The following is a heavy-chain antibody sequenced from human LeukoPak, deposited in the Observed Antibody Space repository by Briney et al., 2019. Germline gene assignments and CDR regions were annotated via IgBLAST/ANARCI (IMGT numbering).Heavy chain of an antibody. CDR1: GFTFSSYA. D-gene: IGHD3-10*01. Sequence: PGRSLRLSCAASGFTFSSYAMHWVRQAPGKGLEWVAVISYDGSNKYYADSVKGRFTISRDNSKNTLYLQMNSLRAEDTAVYYCARESITMVRGVIPGAFDIWGQGTMVTVSS. V-gene: IGHV3-30-3*01. CDR2: ISYDGSNK. J-gene: IGHJ3*02. CDR3: ARESITMVRGVIPGAFDI.